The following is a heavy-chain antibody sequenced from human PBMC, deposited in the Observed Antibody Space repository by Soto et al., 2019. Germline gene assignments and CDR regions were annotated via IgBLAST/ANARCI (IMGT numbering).Heavy chain of an antibody. CDR1: GYTFTGYY. Sequence: ASVKVSCQASGYTFTGYYMHWVRQAPGQGLEWMGWINPNSGGTNYAQKFQGWVTMTRDTSISTAYMELSRLRSDDTAVYYCARDRGAVVGATSWFDPWGQGTLVTVSS. J-gene: IGHJ5*02. V-gene: IGHV1-2*04. D-gene: IGHD1-26*01. CDR3: ARDRGAVVGATSWFDP. CDR2: INPNSGGT.